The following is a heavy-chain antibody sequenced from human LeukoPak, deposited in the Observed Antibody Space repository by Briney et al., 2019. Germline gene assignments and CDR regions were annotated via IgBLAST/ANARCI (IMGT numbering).Heavy chain of an antibody. CDR1: GGSFSGYY. Sequence: SETLSLTCAVYGGSFSGYYWSWIRQPPGKGLEWTGEINHSGSTNYNPSLKSRVTISVDTSKNQFSLKLSSVTAADTAVYYCARGRGYYDSSGYIWGQGTLVIVSS. D-gene: IGHD3-22*01. J-gene: IGHJ4*02. CDR2: INHSGST. V-gene: IGHV4-34*01. CDR3: ARGRGYYDSSGYI.